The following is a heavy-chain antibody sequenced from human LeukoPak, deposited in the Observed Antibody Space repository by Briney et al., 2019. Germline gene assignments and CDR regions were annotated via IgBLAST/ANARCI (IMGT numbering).Heavy chain of an antibody. V-gene: IGHV1-8*03. CDR1: GYTFTSYD. Sequence: ASVKVSCKASGYTFTSYDINWVRQATGQGLEWMGWMDPNSGNTGYAQKFQGRVTTTRNTSISTAYMELSSLRSEDTAVYYCARERAPYCSSTSCYWSPDWFDPWGQGTLVTVSS. D-gene: IGHD2-2*01. J-gene: IGHJ5*02. CDR2: MDPNSGNT. CDR3: ARERAPYCSSTSCYWSPDWFDP.